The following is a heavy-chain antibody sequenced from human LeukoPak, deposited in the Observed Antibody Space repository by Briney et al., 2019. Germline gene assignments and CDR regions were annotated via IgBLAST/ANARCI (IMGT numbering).Heavy chain of an antibody. CDR1: GYTFTVYY. V-gene: IGHV1-2*02. J-gene: IGHJ4*02. CDR3: ARGPPYCSSTSCRFFDY. CDR2: INPNSGGT. Sequence: ASVTVSFKSSGYTFTVYYMHWVRQAPGQGLEWMGWINPNSGGTNYAQKFQGRVTMTRDTSISTAYMELSRLRSDDTAVYYCARGPPYCSSTSCRFFDYWGQGTLVTVSS. D-gene: IGHD2-2*01.